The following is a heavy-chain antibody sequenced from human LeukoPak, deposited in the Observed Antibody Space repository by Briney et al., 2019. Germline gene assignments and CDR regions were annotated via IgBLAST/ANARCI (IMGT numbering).Heavy chain of an antibody. J-gene: IGHJ6*03. CDR2: ISDDGRKQ. CDR1: GFTFRRHD. Sequence: GRSLRLSCVASGFTFRRHDMHWVRQAQGKGLEWVAVISDDGRKQIYADSVKGRFTISRDNSKNTLYLQMNSLRAEDTAVYYCAKDQKRGYSYGYLFYYYYMDVWGKGTTVTISS. V-gene: IGHV3-30*04. D-gene: IGHD5-18*01. CDR3: AKDQKRGYSYGYLFYYYYMDV.